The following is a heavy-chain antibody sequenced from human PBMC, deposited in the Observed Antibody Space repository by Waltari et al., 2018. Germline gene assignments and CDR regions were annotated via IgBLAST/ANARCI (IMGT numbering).Heavy chain of an antibody. CDR3: ARISQRGYSGYERAFDP. CDR1: GYTFTSYD. V-gene: IGHV1-8*03. D-gene: IGHD5-12*01. J-gene: IGHJ5*02. CDR2: MNPNSGNT. Sequence: QVQLVQSRAEVKKPGASVQVSCKASGYTFTSYDTNWVTQATGHGLDWMGWMNPNSGNTGYAQKFQGRVTITRNTSISTAYMELSSLRSEDTAVYYCARISQRGYSGYERAFDPWGQGTLVTVSS.